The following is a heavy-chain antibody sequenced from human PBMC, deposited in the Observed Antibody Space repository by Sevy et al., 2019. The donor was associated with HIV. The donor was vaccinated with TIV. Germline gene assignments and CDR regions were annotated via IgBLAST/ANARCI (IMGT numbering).Heavy chain of an antibody. D-gene: IGHD2-2*01. Sequence: GGSLRLSCAASGFTFSSYPMSWVRQAPGKGLEWVSTISTSVGGTYYADSVKGRFTISRDNAKNTLYLQMNSLRDEDTAVYYCALSNSMRFDNWGQGTLVTVSS. CDR3: ALSNSMRFDN. CDR2: ISTSVGGT. CDR1: GFTFSSYP. J-gene: IGHJ4*02. V-gene: IGHV3-23*01.